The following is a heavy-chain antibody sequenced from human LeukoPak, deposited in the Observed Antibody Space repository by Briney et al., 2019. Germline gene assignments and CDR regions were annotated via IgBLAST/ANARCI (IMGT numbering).Heavy chain of an antibody. D-gene: IGHD3-10*01. CDR1: GFTFSSYA. J-gene: IGHJ4*02. Sequence: PGGSLRLSCAASGFTFSSYAVSWVRQAPGKGLEWVSAISGSGGSTYYADSVKGRFTISRDNSKNTLYLQMNSLRAEDTAVYYCAKDLFDGSGSYSRKYYFDYWGQGTLVTVSS. V-gene: IGHV3-23*01. CDR2: ISGSGGST. CDR3: AKDLFDGSGSYSRKYYFDY.